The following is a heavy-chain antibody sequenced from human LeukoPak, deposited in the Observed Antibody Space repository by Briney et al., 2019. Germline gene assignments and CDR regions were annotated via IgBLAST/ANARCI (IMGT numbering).Heavy chain of an antibody. J-gene: IGHJ6*03. CDR2: INAGNGNT. Sequence: ASVTVSFKASGYTFTNYAMHWVRQAPGQRLEWMGWINAGNGNTKYSQEFQGRVTITRDTSASTAYMELSSLRSEDMAVYYCARSVRYCSSTSCQPHYYYYMDVWGKGTTVTVSS. CDR3: ARSVRYCSSTSCQPHYYYYMDV. CDR1: GYTFTNYA. V-gene: IGHV1-3*03. D-gene: IGHD2-2*01.